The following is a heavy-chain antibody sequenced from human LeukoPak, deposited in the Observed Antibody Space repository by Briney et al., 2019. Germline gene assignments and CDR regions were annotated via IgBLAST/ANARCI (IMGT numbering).Heavy chain of an antibody. D-gene: IGHD2-2*01. CDR1: GFTFSSYG. CDR3: ARASSEIVVVPAAIDY. CDR2: IGYDGSNK. V-gene: IGHV3-33*01. J-gene: IGHJ4*02. Sequence: GGSLRLSCAASGFTFSSYGMHWVRQAPGKGLEWVAVIGYDGSNKYYADSVKGRFTISRDNSKNTLYLQMNSLRAEDTAVYYCARASSEIVVVPAAIDYWGQGTLVTVSS.